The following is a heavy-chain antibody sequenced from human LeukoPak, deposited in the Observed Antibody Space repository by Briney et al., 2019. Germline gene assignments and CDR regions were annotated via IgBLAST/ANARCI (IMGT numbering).Heavy chain of an antibody. J-gene: IGHJ4*02. Sequence: GGSLPLSGAASGFPFSSYVLRWVRPAPGKGLEWVASISGSGGSTYYAHSVKGRFTISRDNSKNTLYLQMNSLRAEGTAEYYCVKGPMEWELSNFDYWGQGTLVTVSS. D-gene: IGHD1-26*01. CDR1: GFPFSSYV. V-gene: IGHV3-23*01. CDR2: ISGSGGST. CDR3: VKGPMEWELSNFDY.